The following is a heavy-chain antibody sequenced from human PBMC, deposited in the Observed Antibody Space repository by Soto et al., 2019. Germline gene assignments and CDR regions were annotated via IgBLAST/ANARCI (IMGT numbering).Heavy chain of an antibody. CDR2: IYYSGST. Sequence: SETLSLTCTVSGASISSSSYLWGWIRQPPGKGLEWIGCIYYSGSTYYNPSLNSRATISLDTSKNQFSLKLSSVTAADTAVYYCARHGGPSRTGTGFGYWGQGTQVTVSS. J-gene: IGHJ4*02. CDR3: ARHGGPSRTGTGFGY. D-gene: IGHD1-1*01. V-gene: IGHV4-39*01. CDR1: GASISSSSYL.